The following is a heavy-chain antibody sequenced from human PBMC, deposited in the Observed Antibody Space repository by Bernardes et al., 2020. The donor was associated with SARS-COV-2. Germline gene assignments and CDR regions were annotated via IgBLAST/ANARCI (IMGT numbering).Heavy chain of an antibody. CDR2: IYYTGST. V-gene: IGHV4-39*01. J-gene: IGHJ4*02. D-gene: IGHD2-2*01. CDR1: GGSITSSGHF. CDR3: ARFCSNTNCHGH. Sequence: SETLSLTCTVSGGSITSSGHFWGWVRQPPGKGLEWIASIYYTGSTNYNPALKSRVRISVDTSKNEFSLKLISVTAADTAVYYCARFCSNTNCHGHWGQGARVTVST.